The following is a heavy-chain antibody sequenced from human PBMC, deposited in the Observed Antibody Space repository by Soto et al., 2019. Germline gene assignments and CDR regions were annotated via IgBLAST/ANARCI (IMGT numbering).Heavy chain of an antibody. Sequence: ASVKVSCKVSGYTLTELSMHWVRQAPGKGLEWMGGFDPEDGETIYAQKFQGRVTMTEDTSTDTAYMELSSLRSEDTAVYYCATQSPYDDGDYRASNTNWLDPWGQGTLVTFSS. D-gene: IGHD4-17*01. CDR1: GYTLTELS. CDR3: ATQSPYDDGDYRASNTNWLDP. J-gene: IGHJ5*02. V-gene: IGHV1-24*01. CDR2: FDPEDGET.